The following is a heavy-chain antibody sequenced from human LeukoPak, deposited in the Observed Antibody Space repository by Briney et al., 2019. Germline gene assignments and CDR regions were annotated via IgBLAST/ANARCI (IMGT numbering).Heavy chain of an antibody. J-gene: IGHJ6*03. V-gene: IGHV1-69*05. Sequence: SVKVSCKASGCTFGSYSISWVRQAPGQGLEWVGWIITIVGKAKYPKKFQGRGTNTTDESTSTAYMGLNSLKSEDTAVYYCASEATKDYSNYPDGDYYYYMDVWGKGTTVTVSS. CDR1: GCTFGSYS. CDR3: ASEATKDYSNYPDGDYYYYMDV. D-gene: IGHD4-11*01. CDR2: IITIVGKA.